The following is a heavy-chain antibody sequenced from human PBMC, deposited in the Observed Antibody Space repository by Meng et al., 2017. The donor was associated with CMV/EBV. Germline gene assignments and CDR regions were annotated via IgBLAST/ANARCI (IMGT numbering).Heavy chain of an antibody. J-gene: IGHJ4*02. CDR2: ISSSSSYI. Sequence: GESLKISCAASGFTFSSYWMSWVRQAPGKGLEWVSSISSSSSYIYYADSVKGRFTISRDNAKNSLYLQMNSLRAEDTAVYYCARRGGSVVVPAAHFDYWGQGTLVTVSS. CDR3: ARRGGSVVVPAAHFDY. V-gene: IGHV3-21*01. D-gene: IGHD2-2*01. CDR1: GFTFSSYW.